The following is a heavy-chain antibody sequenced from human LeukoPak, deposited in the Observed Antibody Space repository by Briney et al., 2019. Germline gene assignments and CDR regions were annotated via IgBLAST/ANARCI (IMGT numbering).Heavy chain of an antibody. CDR1: GYTFTGYY. J-gene: IGHJ5*02. CDR2: INPNSGGT. V-gene: IGHV1-2*02. Sequence: ASVKVSCKASGYTFTGYYMHWVRQAPGQGLEWMGWINPNSGGTNYAQKLQGRVTMTTDTSTSTAYMELRSLRSDDTAVYYCARDGYYYDSSGYYYLSWFDPWGQGTLVTVSS. CDR3: ARDGYYYDSSGYYYLSWFDP. D-gene: IGHD3-22*01.